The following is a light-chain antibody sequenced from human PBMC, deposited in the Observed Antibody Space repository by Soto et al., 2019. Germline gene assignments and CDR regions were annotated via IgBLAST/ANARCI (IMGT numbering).Light chain of an antibody. CDR1: QSVSNN. CDR2: DAS. J-gene: IGKJ1*01. CDR3: QQSYNWPPWT. Sequence: ILMTQSPATLSVSPGERATLSCRASQSVSNNLAWYKQKTGHAPRLLIYDASTRATGIPARLSGSGSGTEFTLTASGVQYEEFSVYYRQQSYNWPPWTFGPGTKVEIK. V-gene: IGKV3-15*01.